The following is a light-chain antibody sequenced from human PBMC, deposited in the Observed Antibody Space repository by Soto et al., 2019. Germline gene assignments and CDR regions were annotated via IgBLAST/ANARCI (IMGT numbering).Light chain of an antibody. J-gene: IGLJ1*01. CDR1: SSEVGGYNY. CDR2: EVS. CDR3: SSYTRSSTRV. Sequence: QSVLTQPASVSGSPGQSITISCTGTSSEVGGYNYVSWYQQHPGKAPKLMIYEVSNRPSGVSNRFSGSNSGNTASLTISGLQAEDEADYYCSSYTRSSTRVFGTGTKVTVL. V-gene: IGLV2-14*01.